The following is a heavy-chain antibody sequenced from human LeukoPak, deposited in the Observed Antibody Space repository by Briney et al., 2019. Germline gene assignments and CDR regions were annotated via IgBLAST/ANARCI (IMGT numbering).Heavy chain of an antibody. CDR1: GFTFSSYS. V-gene: IGHV3-48*01. Sequence: PGGSLRLSCAASGFTFSSYSMNWVRQAPGKGLEWVSYIRSSSSTIYYAVSVKGRFTISRDNAKNSLYLQMNSLRAEDAAVYYCARGGDPFDYWGQGTLVTVSS. CDR2: IRSSSSTI. J-gene: IGHJ4*02. D-gene: IGHD3-10*01. CDR3: ARGGDPFDY.